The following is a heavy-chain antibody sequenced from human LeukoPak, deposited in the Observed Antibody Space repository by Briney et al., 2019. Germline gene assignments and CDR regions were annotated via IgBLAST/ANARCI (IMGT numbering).Heavy chain of an antibody. CDR2: INPNSGGT. Sequence: ASVKVSCKASGHTFTGYYMHWVRQAPGQGLEWMGWINPNSGGTNYAQKFQGRVTMTRDTSISTAYMELSRLRSDDTAVYYCARSQYCSGGSCYRFVFDYWGQGTLVTVSS. J-gene: IGHJ4*02. CDR1: GHTFTGYY. V-gene: IGHV1-2*02. CDR3: ARSQYCSGGSCYRFVFDY. D-gene: IGHD2-15*01.